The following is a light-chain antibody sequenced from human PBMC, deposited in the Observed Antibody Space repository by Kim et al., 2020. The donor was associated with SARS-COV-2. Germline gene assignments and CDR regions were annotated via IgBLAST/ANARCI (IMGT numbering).Light chain of an antibody. Sequence: LSASVGDRVTITCRASQSISSWLAWYQQKPGKAPKLLIYDAASLESGVPSRFSGSGSGTEFTLTISSLQPDDFATYYCQQYNSWTFGQGTKVDIK. V-gene: IGKV1-5*01. CDR2: DAA. J-gene: IGKJ1*01. CDR3: QQYNSWT. CDR1: QSISSW.